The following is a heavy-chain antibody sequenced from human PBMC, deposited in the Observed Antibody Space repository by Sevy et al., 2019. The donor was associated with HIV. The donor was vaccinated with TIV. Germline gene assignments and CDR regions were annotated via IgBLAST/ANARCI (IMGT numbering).Heavy chain of an antibody. Sequence: ASVKVSCKASGYTFSSYYMHWVRQAPGQGLEWMGIINPSGGSTSYARKFQGRVTMTRETSTSTVYMELSSLRSEDTAVYYCARGGSSGWTYFDYWGQGTLVTVSS. D-gene: IGHD6-19*01. CDR1: GYTFSSYY. J-gene: IGHJ4*02. V-gene: IGHV1-46*01. CDR3: ARGGSSGWTYFDY. CDR2: INPSGGST.